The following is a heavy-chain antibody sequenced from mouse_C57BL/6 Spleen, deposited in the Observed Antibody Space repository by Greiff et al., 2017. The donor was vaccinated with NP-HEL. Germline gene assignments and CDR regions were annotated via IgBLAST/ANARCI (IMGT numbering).Heavy chain of an antibody. Sequence: QVQLQQPGAELVKPGASVKMSCKASGYTFTSYWITWVKQRPGQGLEWIGDIYPGSGSTNYNEKFKSKATLTVDTSSSTAYMQLSSLTSEDSAVYYCARGGLTTVVAYYYAMDYWGQGTSVTVSS. J-gene: IGHJ4*01. CDR1: GYTFTSYW. CDR3: ARGGLTTVVAYYYAMDY. V-gene: IGHV1-55*01. CDR2: IYPGSGST. D-gene: IGHD1-1*01.